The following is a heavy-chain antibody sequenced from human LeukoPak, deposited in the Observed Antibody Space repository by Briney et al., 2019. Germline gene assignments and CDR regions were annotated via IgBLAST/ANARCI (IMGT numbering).Heavy chain of an antibody. CDR2: ILSGSGNI. CDR1: GFTFYEYS. Sequence: GGSLRLSCAASGFTFYEYSMNWVRRAPGKGLEWVSSILSGSGNIYYADSVKGRFTISRDNAKNSLYLQMNSLRADDTAVYYCARDRWELPHYYYSGLDVWGQGTTVTVSS. V-gene: IGHV3-21*01. D-gene: IGHD1-26*01. J-gene: IGHJ6*01. CDR3: ARDRWELPHYYYSGLDV.